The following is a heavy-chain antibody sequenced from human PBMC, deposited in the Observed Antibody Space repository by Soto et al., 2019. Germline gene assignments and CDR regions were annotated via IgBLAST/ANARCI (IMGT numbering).Heavy chain of an antibody. CDR2: TYYSGST. CDR3: ASTHCSGGSCSREVYFQH. D-gene: IGHD2-15*01. CDR1: GGSISSGGYY. V-gene: IGHV4-31*03. J-gene: IGHJ1*01. Sequence: QVQLQESGPGLVKPSQTLSLTCTVSGGSISSGGYYWSWIRQHPGKGLEWIGYTYYSGSTYYNPSLKSGVTLSVDTPKNQSSLKLSSVTAADTAVYYCASTHCSGGSCSREVYFQHWGQGTLVTVSS.